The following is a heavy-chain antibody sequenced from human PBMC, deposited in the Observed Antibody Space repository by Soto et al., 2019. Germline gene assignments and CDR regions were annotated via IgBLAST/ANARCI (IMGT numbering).Heavy chain of an antibody. CDR3: ARDPDWDKYGEEGSPNWYFDL. D-gene: IGHD4-17*01. V-gene: IGHV3-33*01. CDR2: IWYDGSNK. CDR1: GFTFSSYG. Sequence: QVQLVESGGGVVQPGRSLRLSCAASGFTFSSYGMHWVRQAPGKGLEWVAVIWYDGSNKYYADSVKGRFTISRDNSKNTLYLQMNSLRAEDTAVYYCARDPDWDKYGEEGSPNWYFDLWGRGTLVTVSS. J-gene: IGHJ2*01.